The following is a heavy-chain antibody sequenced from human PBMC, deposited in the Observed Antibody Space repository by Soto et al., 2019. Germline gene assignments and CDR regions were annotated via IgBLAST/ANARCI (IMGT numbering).Heavy chain of an antibody. J-gene: IGHJ5*02. Sequence: SETLSLTCVFSCGSIISYYWSWLRQSAGKGLEWIGRIYSSGTTNYNPSLKSRVTMAGDTSRNQFSLKLTSVTAADTAVYYCARGPGSYNSFDLWGQGTLVTVSS. V-gene: IGHV4-4*07. CDR2: IYSSGTT. CDR1: CGSIISYY. CDR3: ARGPGSYNSFDL. D-gene: IGHD3-10*01.